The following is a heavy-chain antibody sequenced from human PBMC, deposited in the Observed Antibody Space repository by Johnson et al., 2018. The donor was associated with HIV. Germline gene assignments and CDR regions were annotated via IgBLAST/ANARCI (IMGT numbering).Heavy chain of an antibody. J-gene: IGHJ3*01. D-gene: IGHD3-22*01. CDR2: ISYDGTNQ. Sequence: QVQLVESGGGVVQPGRSLRLSCAASGFTFSSYAMHWVRQAPGKGLEWVAVISYDGTNQYHADSVKGRFTISRDNARNSVFLQMNSLRAEDTAVYYCARGAYYYLIWGQGTMVTVSS. V-gene: IGHV3-30*04. CDR3: ARGAYYYLI. CDR1: GFTFSSYA.